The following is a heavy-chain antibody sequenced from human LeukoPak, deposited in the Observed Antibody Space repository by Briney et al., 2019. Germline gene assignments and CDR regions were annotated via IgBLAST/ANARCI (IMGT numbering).Heavy chain of an antibody. CDR1: GFTFSSYA. J-gene: IGHJ4*02. V-gene: IGHV3-30-3*01. CDR2: ISYDGSNK. CDR3: AGTAVAGRRYFSYDY. Sequence: GGSLRLSRAASGFTFSSYAMHWVRQAPGKGLEWVAVISYDGSNKYYADSVRGRFTISRDNSKNTLYLQMNSLRAEDTAVYYCAGTAVAGRRYFSYDYWGQGTLVTVSS. D-gene: IGHD6-19*01.